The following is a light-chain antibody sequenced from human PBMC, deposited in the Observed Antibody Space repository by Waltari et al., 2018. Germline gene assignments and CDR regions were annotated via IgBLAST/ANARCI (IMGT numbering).Light chain of an antibody. J-gene: IGKJ1*01. Sequence: DIQMTQSPSSVSASVGGRVTITCRASQGIGNWLAWYQQRPGTAPKLLIYAASILQTEVPSRFIGSGSGTDFILTIRNLQPEDFATYFCQQGNSFPPTFGQGTRVEVK. V-gene: IGKV1-12*01. CDR1: QGIGNW. CDR2: AAS. CDR3: QQGNSFPPT.